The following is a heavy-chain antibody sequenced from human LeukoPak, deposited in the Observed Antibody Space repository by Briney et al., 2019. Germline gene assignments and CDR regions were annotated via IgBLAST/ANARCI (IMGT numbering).Heavy chain of an antibody. CDR2: ISGSGGNA. V-gene: IGHV3-23*01. J-gene: IGHJ6*02. CDR1: GFTFSNYA. CDR3: AKGISAVGTYYYYAMDV. D-gene: IGHD6-13*01. Sequence: GGSLRLSCAASGFTFSNYAMSWVRQAPGKGPEWVSAISGSGGNAYYADSVKGRFTISRDSSKNTLYLQMNSLRAEDTAVYYCAKGISAVGTYYYYAMDVWGQGTTVTVSS.